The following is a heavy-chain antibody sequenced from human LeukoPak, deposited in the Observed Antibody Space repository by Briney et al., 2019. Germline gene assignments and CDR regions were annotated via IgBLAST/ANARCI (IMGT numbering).Heavy chain of an antibody. CDR3: ARAPNSYYGMDV. CDR1: GGSFSGYY. Sequence: SETLSLTRAVYGGSFSGYYWSWIRQPPGKGLEWIGEINHSGSTNYNPSLKSRVTISVDTSKNQFSLKLSSVTAADTAVYYCARAPNSYYGMDVWGQGTTVTVSS. V-gene: IGHV4-34*01. CDR2: INHSGST. J-gene: IGHJ6*02.